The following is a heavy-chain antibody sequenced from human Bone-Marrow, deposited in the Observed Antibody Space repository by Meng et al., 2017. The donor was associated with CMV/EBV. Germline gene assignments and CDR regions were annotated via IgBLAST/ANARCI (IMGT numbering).Heavy chain of an antibody. J-gene: IGHJ4*02. CDR3: ARTQYNWNYLRY. V-gene: IGHV1-2*02. D-gene: IGHD1-7*01. Sequence: ASVKVSCKASGYTFTGYYMHWVRQAPGQGLEWMGWINPNSGGTNYAQKFQGRVTMTRDTSISTACMELSRLRSDDTAVYYCARTQYNWNYLRYWSQGTLVTVSS. CDR2: INPNSGGT. CDR1: GYTFTGYY.